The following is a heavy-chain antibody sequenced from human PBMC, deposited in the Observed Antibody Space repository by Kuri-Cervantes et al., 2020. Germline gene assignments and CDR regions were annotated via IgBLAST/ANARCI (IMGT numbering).Heavy chain of an antibody. V-gene: IGHV3-53*05. CDR1: GFTVSSNY. CDR2: IYSGGST. J-gene: IGHJ6*02. Sequence: GESLKISCAASGFTVSSNYMSWVRQAPGKGLEWVSVIYSGGSTYYADSVKGRFTISRDNSKNTLYLQMNSLRAEDTAVYYCARDFGAVAGTGTYYYYYGMDVWGQGTMVTVSS. D-gene: IGHD6-19*01. CDR3: ARDFGAVAGTGTYYYYYGMDV.